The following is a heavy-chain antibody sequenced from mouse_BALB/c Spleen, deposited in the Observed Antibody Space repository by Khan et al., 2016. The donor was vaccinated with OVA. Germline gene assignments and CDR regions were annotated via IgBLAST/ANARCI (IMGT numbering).Heavy chain of an antibody. J-gene: IGHJ3*01. CDR2: IWSAGST. Sequence: QVQLQQSGPGLVQPSQSLSITCTVSGFSLTNYSVHWVRQSPGKGLEWLGVIWSAGSTDYNAAFISRLAIRKDNSRSQVFCKMNSLQPNDTSIYFDARRGYDDGRGALWASWGQETLVT. CDR1: GFSLTNYS. CDR3: ARRGYDDGRGALWAS. V-gene: IGHV2-2*02. D-gene: IGHD2-4*01.